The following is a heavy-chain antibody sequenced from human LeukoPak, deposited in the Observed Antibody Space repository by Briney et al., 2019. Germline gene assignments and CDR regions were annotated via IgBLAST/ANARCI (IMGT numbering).Heavy chain of an antibody. Sequence: ASVKVSCKASGCTFTGYHKHWLRLAPGQRLECLWEINPNSGGTNYAQKFQGRVTMTRDTSISTAYMEVSRLRSDDTAVYYCGRDLEQWLGRMDVWGQGTTVTVSS. D-gene: IGHD6-19*01. CDR3: GRDLEQWLGRMDV. J-gene: IGHJ6*02. V-gene: IGHV1-2*02. CDR1: GCTFTGYH. CDR2: INPNSGGT.